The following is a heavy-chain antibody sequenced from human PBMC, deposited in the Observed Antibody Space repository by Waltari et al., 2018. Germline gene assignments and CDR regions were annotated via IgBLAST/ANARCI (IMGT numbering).Heavy chain of an antibody. D-gene: IGHD2-8*01. J-gene: IGHJ6*02. CDR1: GGAFSTYV. CDR3: GREGSCTKTTCLYYGMDV. CDR2: FIPARGAA. Sequence: QVHLVQSGAVVKEPGSSVKVSCKAPGGAFSTYVISWVRQVPGQGLEWMGGFIPARGAANYAQKFQGRVTITTDESTSTGYMELNSLRSEDTAVYYCGREGSCTKTTCLYYGMDVWGPGTTVTVSS. V-gene: IGHV1-69*05.